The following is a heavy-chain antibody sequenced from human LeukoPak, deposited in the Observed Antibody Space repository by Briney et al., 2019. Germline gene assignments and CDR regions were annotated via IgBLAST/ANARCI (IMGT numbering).Heavy chain of an antibody. CDR2: INHSGST. CDR1: GGSFSGYY. J-gene: IGHJ5*02. Sequence: SETLSLTCAVYGGSFSGYYWSWIRQPPGKGLEWIGEINHSGSTNYNPSLKSRVTISVDTSKNQFSLKLSSVTAAYTAVYYCAREFRKGWDWFDPWGQGTLVTVSS. D-gene: IGHD1-26*01. CDR3: AREFRKGWDWFDP. V-gene: IGHV4-34*01.